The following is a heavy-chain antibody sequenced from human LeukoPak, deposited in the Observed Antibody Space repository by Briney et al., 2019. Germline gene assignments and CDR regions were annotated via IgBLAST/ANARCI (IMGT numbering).Heavy chain of an antibody. D-gene: IGHD3-22*01. J-gene: IGHJ4*02. CDR1: GGSISTSSYY. CDR3: ARARSGYFGNFFDY. Sequence: SETLSLTCTVSGGSISTSSYYWGWIRQPPGKGLECIGNIYYSGSSYYNPSLKSRVTMSVDTSRDQFSLRLSSVTAADTAVYYCARARSGYFGNFFDYWGQGTQVTVSS. CDR2: IYYSGSS. V-gene: IGHV4-39*07.